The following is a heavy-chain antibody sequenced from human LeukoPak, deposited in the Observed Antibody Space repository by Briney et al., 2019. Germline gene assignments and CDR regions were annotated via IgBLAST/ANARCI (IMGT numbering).Heavy chain of an antibody. D-gene: IGHD3-10*01. Sequence: SETLSLTCAVYGGSFSGYYWSWIRQPPGKGLEWIGEINHSGSTNYNPSLKSRVTISVDTSKNQFSLKLSSVAAADTAVYYCARQMGLLWFGELSSGFDYWGQGTLVTVSS. CDR1: GGSFSGYY. CDR3: ARQMGLLWFGELSSGFDY. J-gene: IGHJ4*02. CDR2: INHSGST. V-gene: IGHV4-34*01.